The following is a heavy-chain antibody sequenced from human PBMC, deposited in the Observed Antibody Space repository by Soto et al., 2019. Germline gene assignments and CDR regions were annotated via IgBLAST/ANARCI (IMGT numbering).Heavy chain of an antibody. J-gene: IGHJ3*02. CDR1: GFTFSTYA. Sequence: EVQLLESGGGLVQPGGSLRLSCAASGFTFSTYAMTWVRQAPGKGLEWVSAISASGDNTYYADSVEGRFTISRDNSKNTLYLQMHSLTAEDTALYYCASYYYSSGSHHDAFDIWGQGTMVTVSS. CDR2: ISASGDNT. CDR3: ASYYYSSGSHHDAFDI. V-gene: IGHV3-23*01. D-gene: IGHD3-10*01.